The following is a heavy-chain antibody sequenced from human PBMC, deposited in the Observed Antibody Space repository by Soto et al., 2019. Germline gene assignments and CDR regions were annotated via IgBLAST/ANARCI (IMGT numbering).Heavy chain of an antibody. CDR2: ISGSADST. J-gene: IGHJ6*02. Sequence: GGSLRLSCAASGFSFSRVAMNWVRQAPGKGLEWVSSISGSADSTFYADSVKGGFTISRDNSKSTLYLQINSQRAEDTAVYYGAQTRGAVGYGVSLYLMDFCGRGSTVIVSS. V-gene: IGHV3-23*01. CDR3: AQTRGAVGYGVSLYLMDF. CDR1: GFSFSRVA. D-gene: IGHD4-17*01.